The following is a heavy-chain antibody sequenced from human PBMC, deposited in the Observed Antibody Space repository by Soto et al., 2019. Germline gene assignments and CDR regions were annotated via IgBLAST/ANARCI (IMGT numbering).Heavy chain of an antibody. CDR1: GGSISIYY. Sequence: SETLSLTCTASGGSISIYYWSWIRQPPGKGLEWIGYIYYSGSTNYNPSLKSRVTISVDTSKNQFSLKLSSVTAADTAVYYCARDGALYYYYGMDVWGQGTTVTVSS. CDR2: IYYSGST. D-gene: IGHD3-16*01. V-gene: IGHV4-59*01. J-gene: IGHJ6*02. CDR3: ARDGALYYYYGMDV.